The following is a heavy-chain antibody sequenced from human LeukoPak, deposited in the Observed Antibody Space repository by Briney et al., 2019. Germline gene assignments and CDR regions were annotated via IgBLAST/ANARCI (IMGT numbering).Heavy chain of an antibody. J-gene: IGHJ4*02. CDR3: AKGYQPLKIAAPDY. D-gene: IGHD6-13*01. CDR2: ISHDVKTT. V-gene: IGHV3-30*04. CDR1: GFSFSDSV. Sequence: GGSLRLSCVASGFSFSDSVIHWVRQAPGKGLEWVAVISHDVKTTYYADSAKGRFTISRDNSKNTLYLQMNSLRAEDTAVYYCAKGYQPLKIAAPDYWGQGTLVTVSS.